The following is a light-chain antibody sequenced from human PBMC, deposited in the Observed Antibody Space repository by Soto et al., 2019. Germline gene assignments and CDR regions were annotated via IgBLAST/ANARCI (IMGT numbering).Light chain of an antibody. CDR3: QQYGSTPWT. V-gene: IGKV3-20*01. CDR1: QSVSSSY. Sequence: EIVLTQSPGTLSFSPGERATLSCRASQSVSSSYLAWYQQKPGQAPSLVIYGASSRATGIPDRFSGSGSGTEFTLTISRLEPEDFAVYYCQQYGSTPWTFGQGTKVDLK. J-gene: IGKJ1*01. CDR2: GAS.